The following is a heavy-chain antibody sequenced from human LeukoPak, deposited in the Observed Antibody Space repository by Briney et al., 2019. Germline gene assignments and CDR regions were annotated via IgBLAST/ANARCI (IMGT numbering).Heavy chain of an antibody. CDR3: ATYGRWLHSMSS. CDR2: IIPIFGTA. CDR1: GGTFSSYA. J-gene: IGHJ4*02. D-gene: IGHD5-24*01. Sequence: SVKVSCKASGGTFSSYAISWVRQAPGQGLESMGGIIPIFGTANYAQKFQGRVTITTDESTSTAYMELSSLRSEDTAVYYCATYGRWLHSMSSWGQGTLVTVSS. V-gene: IGHV1-69*05.